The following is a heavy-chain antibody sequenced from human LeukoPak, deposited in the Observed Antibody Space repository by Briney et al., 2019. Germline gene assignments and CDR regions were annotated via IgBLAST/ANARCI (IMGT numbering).Heavy chain of an antibody. CDR2: IYSGGST. CDR3: AKVDYYGSGSYPATFDP. J-gene: IGHJ5*02. Sequence: PGGSLRLSCVASGFTFRNYAMSWVRQAPGKGLEWVSVIYSGGSTYYADSVKGRFTISRDNSKNTLYLQMNSLRAEDTAVYYCAKVDYYGSGSYPATFDPWGQGTLVTVSS. D-gene: IGHD3-10*01. CDR1: GFTFRNYA. V-gene: IGHV3-53*01.